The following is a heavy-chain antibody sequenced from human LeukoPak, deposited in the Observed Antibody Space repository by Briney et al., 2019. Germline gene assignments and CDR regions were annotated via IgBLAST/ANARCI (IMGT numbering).Heavy chain of an antibody. CDR1: GGSISSGSYY. J-gene: IGHJ4*02. CDR3: ARGRWLQFFDY. D-gene: IGHD5-24*01. V-gene: IGHV4-61*02. Sequence: SETLSLTCTVSGGSISSGSYYWRWIRQPAGKGLEWIVRIYTSGSTNYNPSLKSRVTISVDTSKNQFSLKLSSVTAADTAVYYCARGRWLQFFDYWGQGTVVTVSS. CDR2: IYTSGST.